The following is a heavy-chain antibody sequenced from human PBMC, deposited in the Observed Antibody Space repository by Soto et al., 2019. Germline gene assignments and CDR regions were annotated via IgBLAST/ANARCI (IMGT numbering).Heavy chain of an antibody. V-gene: IGHV1-45*02. J-gene: IGHJ5*01. Sequence: ASVKVSCKGSGNTFTYVYLHWVRQAPGQALGWMGWITPFNVNTKYAQKFQDRVTFTGDTSLNTVYMELSTLRSDDTAMFYCASGRYAASGYFDSWGQGTLVTVSS. CDR2: ITPFNVNT. D-gene: IGHD3-22*01. CDR3: ASGRYAASGYFDS. CDR1: GNTFTYVY.